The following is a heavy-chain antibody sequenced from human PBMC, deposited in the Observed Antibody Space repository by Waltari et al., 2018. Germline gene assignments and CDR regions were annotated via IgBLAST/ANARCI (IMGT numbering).Heavy chain of an antibody. CDR1: GFTLGSYS. Sequence: EVQLVESGGGLVKPGGSLGLSWAASGFTLGSYSMTGVRQAPGKGLEWVSSISSSSSYIYYADSVKGRFTISRDNAKNSLYLQMNSLRAEDTAVYYCAREGRYSYGSPPFDYWGQGTLVTVSS. V-gene: IGHV3-21*01. CDR2: ISSSSSYI. D-gene: IGHD5-18*01. CDR3: AREGRYSYGSPPFDY. J-gene: IGHJ4*02.